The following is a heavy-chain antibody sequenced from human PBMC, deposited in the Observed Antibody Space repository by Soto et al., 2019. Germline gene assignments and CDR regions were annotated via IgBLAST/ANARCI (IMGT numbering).Heavy chain of an antibody. CDR2: ISSSSSYI. CDR1: GFTFSSYS. V-gene: IGHV3-21*01. Sequence: GGSLRLSCAASGFTFSSYSMNWVRQAPGKGLEWVLSISSSSSYIYYADSVKGRFTTSRDNAKNSLYLQMNSLRAEDTSVYYCARVSGYSSGWYLDYWGQGTLVTVSS. D-gene: IGHD6-19*01. CDR3: ARVSGYSSGWYLDY. J-gene: IGHJ4*02.